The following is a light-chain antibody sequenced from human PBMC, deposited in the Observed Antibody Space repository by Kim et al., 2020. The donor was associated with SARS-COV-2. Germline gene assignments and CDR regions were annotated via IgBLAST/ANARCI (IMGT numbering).Light chain of an antibody. V-gene: IGLV1-40*01. CDR1: SSNIGANFD. CDR3: QSYDNSLNSYV. J-gene: IGLJ1*01. Sequence: RVTFSCTGSSSNIGANFDVHWYQHLPGTAPKLLIYGNTKRPSGVPDRFSGSKSGTSASLAIIGLQAEDEADYYCQSYDNSLNSYVFGTGTKVTVL. CDR2: GNT.